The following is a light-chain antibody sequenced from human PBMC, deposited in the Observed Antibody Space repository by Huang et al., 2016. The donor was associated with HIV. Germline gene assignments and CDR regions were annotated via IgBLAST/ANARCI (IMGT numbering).Light chain of an antibody. V-gene: IGKV1-39*01. Sequence: DIQMTQSPSSLSASVGDRVTITCRASQSISSYLNWYQQNPGKAPKLLIYAASSLKSGVPSRFSGSGSGTDFTLTISSLPPEDFATYYLQQSYSTPYTFGQGTKLEIK. CDR3: QQSYSTPYT. CDR1: QSISSY. CDR2: AAS. J-gene: IGKJ2*01.